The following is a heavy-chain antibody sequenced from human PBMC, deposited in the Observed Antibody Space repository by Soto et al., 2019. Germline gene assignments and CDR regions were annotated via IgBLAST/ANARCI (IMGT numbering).Heavy chain of an antibody. CDR1: GGSFSGYY. CDR2: IFNNGST. Sequence: SETLSLTCAVYGGSFSGYYWTWIRQPPGTGLEWIGSIFNNGSTRHNPSLKSRVTISVDTSKNQFSLKLSSVTAADTAVYYCARRWGGYSGYDNRNDYWGQGTLVTVSS. D-gene: IGHD5-12*01. V-gene: IGHV4-34*12. J-gene: IGHJ4*02. CDR3: ARRWGGYSGYDNRNDY.